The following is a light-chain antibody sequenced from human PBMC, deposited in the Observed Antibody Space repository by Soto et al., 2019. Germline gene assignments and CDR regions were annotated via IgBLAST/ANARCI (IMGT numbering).Light chain of an antibody. V-gene: IGKV3-11*01. CDR3: QQRSNWPPVYT. Sequence: VYQQYPETQPLSPGEKATLSCRASQSVTSYLAWYKQKPGQAPRLLIYAASNRATGIPARFSGSGSGTDFTLTISSLEPEDFAVYYCQQRSNWPPVYTFGQGTK. J-gene: IGKJ2*01. CDR1: QSVTSY. CDR2: AAS.